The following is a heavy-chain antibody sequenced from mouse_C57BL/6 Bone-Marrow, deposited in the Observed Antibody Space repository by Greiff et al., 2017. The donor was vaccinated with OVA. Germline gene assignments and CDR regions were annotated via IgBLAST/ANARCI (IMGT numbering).Heavy chain of an antibody. V-gene: IGHV5-6*02. CDR3: ARQGAYYSNGVWFAY. D-gene: IGHD2-5*01. J-gene: IGHJ3*01. CDR1: GFTFSSYG. CDR2: ISSGGSYT. Sequence: DVKLVESGGDLVKPGGSLKLSCAASGFTFSSYGMSWVRQTPDKRLEWVATISSGGSYTYYPDSVKGRFTISRDHAKNTLYLQMSRLKSEDTAMYYCARQGAYYSNGVWFAYWGRGTLVTVSA.